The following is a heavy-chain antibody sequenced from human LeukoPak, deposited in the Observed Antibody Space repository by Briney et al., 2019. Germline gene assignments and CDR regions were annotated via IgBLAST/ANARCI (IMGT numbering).Heavy chain of an antibody. CDR3: AKALWGGSYPGYYYGMDV. J-gene: IGHJ6*02. CDR1: GFTFSSYA. V-gene: IGHV3-23*01. CDR2: ISGSGGST. D-gene: IGHD1-26*01. Sequence: GGSLRLSCAASGFTFSSYAMSWVRQAPGKGLEWVSAISGSGGSTYYADSVKGRFTISRDNSKNTLYLQMNSLRAEDTAVYHCAKALWGGSYPGYYYGMDVWGQGTTVTVSS.